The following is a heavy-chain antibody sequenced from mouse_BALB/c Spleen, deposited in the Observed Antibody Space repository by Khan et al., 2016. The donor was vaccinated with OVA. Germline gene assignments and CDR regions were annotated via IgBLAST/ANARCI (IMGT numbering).Heavy chain of an antibody. Sequence: QVQLKESGPGLVAPSQSLSITCTVSGFSLTDYAVSWIRQPPGKGLEWLGVIWGGGSKYYNSALKSRLSISKDNSKSQVFLKMNSLQTDDTAMYYCAKDPPDYGMDYWGRGTSVTVSS. V-gene: IGHV2-6-5*01. CDR1: GFSLTDYA. CDR2: IWGGGSK. J-gene: IGHJ4*01. CDR3: AKDPPDYGMDY.